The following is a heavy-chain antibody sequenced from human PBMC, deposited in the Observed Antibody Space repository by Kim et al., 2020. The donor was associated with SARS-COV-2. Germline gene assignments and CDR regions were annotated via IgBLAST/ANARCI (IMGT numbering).Heavy chain of an antibody. D-gene: IGHD3-22*01. Sequence: GGSLRLSCTTSGLNFGDYAMSWFRQAQGKGLEWVAFIRSKRYGETTEYAASVKGRFTISRDDSKRLAYLQMNGLKTEDTAVYYCTSRPYYYDSAAYYHDYWGQGTLVPVSS. CDR3: TSRPYYYDSAAYYHDY. CDR1: GLNFGDYA. CDR2: IRSKRYGETT. V-gene: IGHV3-49*03. J-gene: IGHJ4*02.